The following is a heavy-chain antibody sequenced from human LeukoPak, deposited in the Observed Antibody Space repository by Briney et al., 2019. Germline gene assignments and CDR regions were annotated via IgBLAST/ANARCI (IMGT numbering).Heavy chain of an antibody. D-gene: IGHD5-18*01. J-gene: IGHJ5*02. CDR1: GGPISSSSYY. CDR2: IYYSGST. V-gene: IGHV4-39*07. Sequence: SETLSLTCTVSGGPISSSSYYWGWIRQPPGKGLEWFGSIYYSGSTYYNPSLKSRVTISVDTSKNQFSLKLSSVTAADTAVYYCARERRERGYSYGPWGQGTLVTVSS. CDR3: ARERRERGYSYGP.